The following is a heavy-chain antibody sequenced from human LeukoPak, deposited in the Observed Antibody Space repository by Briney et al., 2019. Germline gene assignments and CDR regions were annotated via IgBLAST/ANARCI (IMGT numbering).Heavy chain of an antibody. V-gene: IGHV1-8*02. Sequence: ASVKVSCKASGYTFFSYDINWVRQATAQGLEWMGWMNPGSGNTGYAQKFQGRATITRDTSISTAYMELSGLRSEDTAVYYCARLSETAAYYYTTGYYYLGYWGQGTLVTVDS. D-gene: IGHD3-3*01. CDR2: MNPGSGNT. CDR1: GYTFFSYD. CDR3: ARLSETAAYYYTTGYYYLGY. J-gene: IGHJ4*02.